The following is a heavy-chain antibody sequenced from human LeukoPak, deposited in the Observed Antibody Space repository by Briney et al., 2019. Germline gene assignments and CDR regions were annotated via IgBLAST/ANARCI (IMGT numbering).Heavy chain of an antibody. Sequence: SETLSLTCAVSGDSISTTNYYWGWIRQPPGKGLEWIGIIYYSGITHYNPSLKSRVTILVDTSKNQFSLKLSSVTDADTAVYYCARTFQGYYYYGMDVWGQGTTVTVSS. CDR1: GDSISTTNYY. CDR2: IYYSGIT. CDR3: ARTFQGYYYYGMDV. D-gene: IGHD3-16*01. J-gene: IGHJ6*02. V-gene: IGHV4-39*01.